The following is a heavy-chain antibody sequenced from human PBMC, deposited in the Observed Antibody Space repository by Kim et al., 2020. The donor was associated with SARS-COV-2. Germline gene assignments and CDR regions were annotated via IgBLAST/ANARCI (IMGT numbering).Heavy chain of an antibody. D-gene: IGHD6-13*01. CDR1: GFTFSSYE. CDR2: ISSSGSTI. V-gene: IGHV3-48*03. Sequence: GGSLRLSCAASGFTFSSYEMNWVRQAPGKGLEWVSYISSSGSTIYYADSVKGRFTISRDNAKNSLYLQMNSLRAEDTAVYFCTREGAAEPYYYYYYGLDVWGQGTTVTVS. J-gene: IGHJ6*02. CDR3: TREGAAEPYYYYYYGLDV.